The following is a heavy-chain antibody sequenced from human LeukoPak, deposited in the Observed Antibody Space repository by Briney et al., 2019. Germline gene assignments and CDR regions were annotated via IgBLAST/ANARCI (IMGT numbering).Heavy chain of an antibody. CDR3: ARDGYSYGYGDY. D-gene: IGHD5-18*01. Sequence: VGSLRLSCAASEFTVSSNYMSWVRQAPGKGLEWVSVIYSGGSTYYADSVKGRFTISRDNSKNTLYLQMNSLRAEDTAVYYCARDGYSYGYGDYWGQGTLVTVSS. V-gene: IGHV3-53*01. CDR2: IYSGGST. J-gene: IGHJ4*02. CDR1: EFTVSSNY.